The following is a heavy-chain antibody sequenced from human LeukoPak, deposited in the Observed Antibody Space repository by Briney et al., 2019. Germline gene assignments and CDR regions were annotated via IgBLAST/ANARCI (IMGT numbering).Heavy chain of an antibody. CDR3: AGTRSWEMVEYYFDY. J-gene: IGHJ4*02. Sequence: GASVKVSCKASGGTFSSYAISWVRQAPGQGLEWMGGIIPIFGTANYAQKFQGRVTITTDESTSTAYMELSSLRSEDTAVYYCAGTRSWEMVEYYFDYWGQGTLVTVSS. CDR2: IIPIFGTA. CDR1: GGTFSSYA. V-gene: IGHV1-69*05. D-gene: IGHD5-24*01.